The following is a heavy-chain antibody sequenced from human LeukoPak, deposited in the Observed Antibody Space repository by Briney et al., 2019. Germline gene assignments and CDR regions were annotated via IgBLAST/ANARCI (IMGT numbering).Heavy chain of an antibody. D-gene: IGHD1-14*01. V-gene: IGHV4-61*02. CDR1: GGSISSGSYY. CDR2: IYTSGST. J-gene: IGHJ6*03. Sequence: SETLSLTCTVSGGSISSGSYYWSWIRQPAGKGLEWIGRIYTSGSTNYNPSLKSRVTISVDTSKNQFSLKLSSVTAADTAVYYCARVDVTPGALRYYYMTSGAKGPRSPSP. CDR3: ARVDVTPGALRYYYMTS.